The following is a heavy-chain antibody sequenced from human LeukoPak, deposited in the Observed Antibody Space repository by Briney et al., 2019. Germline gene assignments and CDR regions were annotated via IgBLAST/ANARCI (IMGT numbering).Heavy chain of an antibody. V-gene: IGHV1-46*01. CDR3: ARQSAYGSGSYYAFGY. D-gene: IGHD3-10*01. Sequence: ASVKVSCKASGYTFTSYYMHWVRQAPGQGLEWMGIINPSGGSTSYAQKFQGRVTMTRDTSTSTVYMELSSLRSDDTAVYYCARQSAYGSGSYYAFGYWGQGALVTVSS. CDR1: GYTFTSYY. CDR2: INPSGGST. J-gene: IGHJ4*02.